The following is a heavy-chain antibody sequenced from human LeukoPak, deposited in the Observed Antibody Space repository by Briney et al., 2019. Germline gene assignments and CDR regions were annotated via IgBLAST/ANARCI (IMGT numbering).Heavy chain of an antibody. V-gene: IGHV4-39*01. Sequence: SETLSLTCTVSGGSISSSSYYWGWIRQPPGKGLEWIGSIYYSGSTYYNPSLKSRVTISVDTSKNQFSLKLSSVTAADTAVYYCARHRPGLFDYWGQGTLVTVSS. J-gene: IGHJ4*02. D-gene: IGHD7-27*01. CDR2: IYYSGST. CDR3: ARHRPGLFDY. CDR1: GGSISSSSYY.